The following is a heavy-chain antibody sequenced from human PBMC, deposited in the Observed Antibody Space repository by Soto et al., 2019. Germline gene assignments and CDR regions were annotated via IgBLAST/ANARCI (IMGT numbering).Heavy chain of an antibody. D-gene: IGHD3-22*01. J-gene: IGHJ4*02. CDR1: GFTFGSYA. CDR3: ARSYDSRGYYKSDH. Sequence: QVQLVESGGGVVQPGRSLRLSCAASGFTFGSYAMHWVRQAPGKGLEWLAVISYDGSNKYCADSVKGRFTISRDNSKNTLYLQMNSLRAEDTAVYYCARSYDSRGYYKSDHWGQGTLVTVSS. V-gene: IGHV3-30-3*01. CDR2: ISYDGSNK.